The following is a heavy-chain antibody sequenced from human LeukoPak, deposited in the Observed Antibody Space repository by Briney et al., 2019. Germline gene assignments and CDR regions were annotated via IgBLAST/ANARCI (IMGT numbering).Heavy chain of an antibody. J-gene: IGHJ4*02. D-gene: IGHD3-22*01. V-gene: IGHV1-2*02. Sequence: ASVKVSCKASGYTFTGYYMHWVRQAPGQGLEWMGWINANNGDTNQPQKFQGRVTMTRDTSISTAYMELGRLRSDDTALYYCARDRYGTSGDYPYWGQGTLVTVSS. CDR3: ARDRYGTSGDYPY. CDR2: INANNGDT. CDR1: GYTFTGYY.